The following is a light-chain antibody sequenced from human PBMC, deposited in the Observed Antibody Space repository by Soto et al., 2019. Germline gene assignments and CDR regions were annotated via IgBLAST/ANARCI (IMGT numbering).Light chain of an antibody. Sequence: QSVLTQPPSVSGAPGQRVTISCTGSSSNIGAGYDVHWYQQLPGTAPKLLIYGDSNRPSGVPDRFSGSNSGTSASLAITGLQAEDEADYYCQSYDSSLSGYVFGTGTKLTFL. V-gene: IGLV1-40*01. CDR2: GDS. CDR3: QSYDSSLSGYV. J-gene: IGLJ1*01. CDR1: SSNIGAGYD.